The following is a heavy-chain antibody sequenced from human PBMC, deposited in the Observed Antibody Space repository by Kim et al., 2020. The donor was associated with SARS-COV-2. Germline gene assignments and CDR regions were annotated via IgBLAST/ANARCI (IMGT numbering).Heavy chain of an antibody. V-gene: IGHV4-39*07. D-gene: IGHD2-21*01. Sequence: YTPSHKRRVTISVDTSKNQFSLELSSVTAADTAVYYCARAGVILWWHFDPWGQGTLVTVSS. CDR3: ARAGVILWWHFDP. J-gene: IGHJ5*02.